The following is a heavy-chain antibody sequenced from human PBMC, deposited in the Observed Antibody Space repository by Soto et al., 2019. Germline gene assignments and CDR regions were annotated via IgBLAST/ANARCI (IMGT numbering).Heavy chain of an antibody. CDR3: ARGETAGYYFYGLDV. CDR2: ISYDGSNK. CDR1: GFTFSSYA. D-gene: IGHD5-18*01. V-gene: IGHV3-30-3*01. J-gene: IGHJ6*02. Sequence: PGGSLRLSCAASGFTFSSYAMHWVRQAPGKGLEWVAVISYDGSNKYYADSVKGRFTISRDNSKNTLYLQMNSLRAEDTAVYYCARGETAGYYFYGLDVWGQVTTVTVCS.